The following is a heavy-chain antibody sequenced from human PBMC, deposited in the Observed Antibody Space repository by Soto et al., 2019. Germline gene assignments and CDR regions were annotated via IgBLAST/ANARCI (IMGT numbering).Heavy chain of an antibody. CDR1: GFTFSSYG. V-gene: IGHV3-30*18. CDR3: AKDPTVTHYYMDV. D-gene: IGHD4-17*01. Sequence: GGSLRLSCAASGFTFSSYGMHWVRQAPGKGLEWVAVISYDGSNKYYADSVKGRFTISRDNSKNTLYLQMNSLRAEDTAVYYCAKDPTVTHYYMDVWGKGTTVTVSS. J-gene: IGHJ6*03. CDR2: ISYDGSNK.